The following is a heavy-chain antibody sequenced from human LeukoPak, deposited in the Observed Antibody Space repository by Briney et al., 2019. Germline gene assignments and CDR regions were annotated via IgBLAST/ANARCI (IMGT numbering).Heavy chain of an antibody. D-gene: IGHD4-23*01. CDR2: IYYSGST. Sequence: PSETLSLTCTVSGGSISSSSYYWGWIRQPPGKGLEWIGSIYYSGSTYYNPSLKSRVTISVDTSKNQFSLKLSSVTAADTAVYYCARWTTVVKMGKESNWFDPWGQGTLVTVSS. V-gene: IGHV4-39*07. J-gene: IGHJ5*02. CDR3: ARWTTVVKMGKESNWFDP. CDR1: GGSISSSSYY.